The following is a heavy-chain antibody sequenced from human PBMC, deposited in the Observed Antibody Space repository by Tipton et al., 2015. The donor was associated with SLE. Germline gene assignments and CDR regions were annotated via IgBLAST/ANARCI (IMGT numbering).Heavy chain of an antibody. CDR2: INHSGST. CDR1: GGSFSGYY. V-gene: IGHV4-34*01. Sequence: GLVKPSETLSLTCAVYGGSFSGYYWSWIRQPPGKGLEWIGEINHSGSTNYNPSLKSRVTISVDTSKNQFSLKLSSVTAADTAVYYCARGGDWGYWGQGTLVTVSS. CDR3: ARGGDWGY. D-gene: IGHD3-10*01. J-gene: IGHJ4*02.